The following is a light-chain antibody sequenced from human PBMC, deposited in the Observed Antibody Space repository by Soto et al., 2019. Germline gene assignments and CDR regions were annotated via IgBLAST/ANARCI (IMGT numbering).Light chain of an antibody. Sequence: IQMTQSSSSMSASVGDRVTITCRASQSISSYLNWYQQKPGKAPKVLIYAASSLQSGVPSRFSVNGSGTDFTLTLSCLKTEDFATYDGQQRYSTPRTFGQGTKVDIK. J-gene: IGKJ1*01. CDR3: QQRYSTPRT. V-gene: IGKV1-39*01. CDR1: QSISSY. CDR2: AAS.